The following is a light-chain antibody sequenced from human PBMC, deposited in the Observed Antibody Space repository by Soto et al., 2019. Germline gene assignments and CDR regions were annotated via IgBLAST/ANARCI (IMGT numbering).Light chain of an antibody. Sequence: IVLTQAPATLSLSPGERATLSCRAIQSISSYLAWYQHKPGQAPRLLIYDASNRATGIPARFSGSGSRTDFTLTISSLEPEDFAVDYCQQRSNWPSFGQGTRLEIK. CDR2: DAS. V-gene: IGKV3-11*01. CDR1: QSISSY. CDR3: QQRSNWPS. J-gene: IGKJ5*01.